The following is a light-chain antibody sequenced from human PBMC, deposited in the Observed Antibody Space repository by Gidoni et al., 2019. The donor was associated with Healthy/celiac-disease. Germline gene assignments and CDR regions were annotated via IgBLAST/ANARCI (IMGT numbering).Light chain of an antibody. CDR3: SSYTSSSTLV. CDR1: SSEVGGYNY. J-gene: IGLJ2*01. V-gene: IGLV2-14*01. Sequence: SALTQPASVSASPGHSITISCTGTSSEVGGYNYASWYQQHPVKAPKLMIYGVSNRPSGVSNRFSGSKSGNTASLTISGLQAEDEADYYCSSYTSSSTLVFGGGTKLTVL. CDR2: GVS.